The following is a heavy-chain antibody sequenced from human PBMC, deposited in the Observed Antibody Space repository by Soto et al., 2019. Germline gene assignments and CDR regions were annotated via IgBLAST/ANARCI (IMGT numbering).Heavy chain of an antibody. D-gene: IGHD2-15*01. CDR3: ARGSGCSGGSCYSDYCCYGMDV. J-gene: IGHJ6*02. CDR2: IIPIFGTA. Sequence: QVQLVQSGAEVQKPGSSVKVSCKASGGTFSSYAISWVRQAPGQGLEWMGGIIPIFGTANYAQKFQGRVTMTADESRSAAYMELRSLRSEDTAVYYCARGSGCSGGSCYSDYCCYGMDVWGQGTTVTVSS. V-gene: IGHV1-69*01. CDR1: GGTFSSYA.